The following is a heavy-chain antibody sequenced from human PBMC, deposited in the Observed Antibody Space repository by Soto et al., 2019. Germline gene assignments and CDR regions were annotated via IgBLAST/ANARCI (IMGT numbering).Heavy chain of an antibody. CDR3: ARGYLLWFGELHIDY. V-gene: IGHV1-69*06. Sequence: SVKVSCKASGGTFSSYAISWVRQAPGQGLEWMGWIIPGNGTTNYSQKFQGRVTITGDTSASTAYMELSSLRSEDTAVYYCARGYLLWFGELHIDYCGQGTLVIVSS. CDR2: IIPGNGTT. D-gene: IGHD3-10*01. J-gene: IGHJ4*02. CDR1: GGTFSSYA.